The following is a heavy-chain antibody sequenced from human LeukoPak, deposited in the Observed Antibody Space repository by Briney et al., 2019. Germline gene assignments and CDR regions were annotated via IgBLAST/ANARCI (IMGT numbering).Heavy chain of an antibody. CDR3: AKPVDVGYGSGSYKDWFDP. V-gene: IGHV3-21*04. J-gene: IGHJ5*02. D-gene: IGHD3-10*01. Sequence: GGSLRLSCAASGFTFSSYTMTWVRQAPGRGLEWVSSITSNTRYIFYADSVKGRFTISRDNAKKSLYLQMNSLRAEDTAVYYCAKPVDVGYGSGSYKDWFDPWGQGTLVTVSS. CDR1: GFTFSSYT. CDR2: ITSNTRYI.